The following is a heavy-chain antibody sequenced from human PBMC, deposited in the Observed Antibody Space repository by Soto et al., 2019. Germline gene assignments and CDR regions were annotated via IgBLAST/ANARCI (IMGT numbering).Heavy chain of an antibody. Sequence: PSETLSHTCAVYGGSFSGYYWSWIRQPPGKGLEWIGEINHSGSTNYNPSLKSRVTISVDTSKNQFSLKLSSVTAADTAVYYCARRWGERYYDSSGYRYDYYGMDVWGQGTTV. CDR2: INHSGST. CDR3: ARRWGERYYDSSGYRYDYYGMDV. J-gene: IGHJ6*02. CDR1: GGSFSGYY. D-gene: IGHD3-22*01. V-gene: IGHV4-34*01.